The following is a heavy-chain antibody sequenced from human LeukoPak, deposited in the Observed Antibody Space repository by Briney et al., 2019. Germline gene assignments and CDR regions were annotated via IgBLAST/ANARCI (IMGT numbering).Heavy chain of an antibody. J-gene: IGHJ4*02. V-gene: IGHV3-30*18. CDR3: AKDSRGYSYGYSFDY. CDR2: ISYDGSNK. D-gene: IGHD5-18*01. CDR1: GFTFSSYG. Sequence: GGSLRLSCAASGFTFSSYGMHWVRQAPGKGLEWVAVISYDGSNKYYADSVKGRFTISRDNSKNTLYLQMNSLRAEDTAVCYCAKDSRGYSYGYSFDYWGQGTLVTVSS.